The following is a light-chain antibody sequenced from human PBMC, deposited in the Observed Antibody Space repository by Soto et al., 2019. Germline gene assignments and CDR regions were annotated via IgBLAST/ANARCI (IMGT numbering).Light chain of an antibody. J-gene: IGKJ4*01. CDR3: QQYGDLPLT. Sequence: EIVVTQSPATLAVSPGERATLSCRASQSVGTNFAWYQQKPGQAPRLLIFATSTRATGVPARFSGSGSGTEFTLTSSSLQPEDLAVYYCQQYGDLPLTFGGGAKVEIE. CDR1: QSVGTN. CDR2: ATS. V-gene: IGKV3-15*01.